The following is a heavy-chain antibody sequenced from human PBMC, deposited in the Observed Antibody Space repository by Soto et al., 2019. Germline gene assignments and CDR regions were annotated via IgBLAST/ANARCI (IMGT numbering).Heavy chain of an antibody. CDR2: ITADGGT. V-gene: IGHV3-23*01. CDR3: APHVSCSGGSCQYDAFAI. J-gene: IGHJ3*02. D-gene: IGHD2-15*01. CDR1: EFTVSGHA. Sequence: EVQVLESGGGLVQPGGSLRLSCEGSEFTVSGHAMTWFRQPPGKEPERAPNITADGGTYYADSVTGRFAMSRDTSENTLYLQMNSLGAEDTAAYYCAPHVSCSGGSCQYDAFAIRGQGTMVTVSS.